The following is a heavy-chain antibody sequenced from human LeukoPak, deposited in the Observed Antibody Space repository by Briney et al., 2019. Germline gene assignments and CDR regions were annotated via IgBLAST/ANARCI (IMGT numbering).Heavy chain of an antibody. V-gene: IGHV4-59*12. D-gene: IGHD4-17*01. J-gene: IGHJ6*02. Sequence: ETLSLTCTVSGGSITSYYWGWIRQPPGKGLEWIGYISYSRITNYSPSLKSRLTISVDTSKNQFSLKLSSVTAADTAVYCCARPGSVTTPYGMDVWGQGTTVTVSS. CDR2: ISYSRIT. CDR1: GGSITSYY. CDR3: ARPGSVTTPYGMDV.